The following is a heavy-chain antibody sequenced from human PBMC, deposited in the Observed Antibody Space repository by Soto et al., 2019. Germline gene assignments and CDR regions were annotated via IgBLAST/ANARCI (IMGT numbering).Heavy chain of an antibody. D-gene: IGHD2-8*01. CDR3: ARPPFPGCINGVCYPCDH. J-gene: IGHJ4*02. V-gene: IGHV1-46*01. CDR1: GYTFTHYY. Sequence: QVQLVQSGAEVKKPGASVKVSCKASGYTFTHYYIHWVRQAPGQGLEWMGMINPSVGSTDYAQKFQGRVTMTTDTSTTTVYMELSSLRSDDTAVYYCARPPFPGCINGVCYPCDHWGQGTLVTVSS. CDR2: INPSVGST.